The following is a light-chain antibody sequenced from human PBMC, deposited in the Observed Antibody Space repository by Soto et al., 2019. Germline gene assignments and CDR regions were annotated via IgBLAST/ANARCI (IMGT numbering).Light chain of an antibody. CDR3: SSYAGSNNFV. CDR1: SSDVGGYNY. CDR2: EVS. J-gene: IGLJ2*01. V-gene: IGLV2-8*01. Sequence: QSALTQPPSASGSPGQSVTISCTGTSSDVGGYNYVSWYQQHPGKAPKLMIYEVSKRPSGVPDRFSGYKSGTTASLTVSGLQAEDEADYYCSSYAGSNNFVFGGGTKLTVL.